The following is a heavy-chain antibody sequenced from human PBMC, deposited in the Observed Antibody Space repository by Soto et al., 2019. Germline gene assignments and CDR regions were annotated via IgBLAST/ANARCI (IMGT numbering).Heavy chain of an antibody. D-gene: IGHD2-2*01. V-gene: IGHV1-18*01. CDR2: ISAYNGNT. CDR3: ARDWGDIVVVPAGASVGAFDI. Sequence: GASVKVSCKASGYTFTSYGISWVRQAPGQGLEWMGWISAYNGNTNYAQKLQGRVTMTTDTSTSTAYMELRSLSSDDTAVYYCARDWGDIVVVPAGASVGAFDIWGQGTMVTVSS. CDR1: GYTFTSYG. J-gene: IGHJ3*02.